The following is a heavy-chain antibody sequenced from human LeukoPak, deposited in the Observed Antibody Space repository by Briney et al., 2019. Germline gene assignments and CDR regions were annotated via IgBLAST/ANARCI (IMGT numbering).Heavy chain of an antibody. Sequence: GASVKVSCKASGYTFTGYYMHWVRQAPGQGLEWMGWINANSGGTNYAQKFQGRVTMTRDTSISTAYMELSRLRSDDTAVYYCARDYYGSGSYYNVASYSSNWFDPWGQGTLVTVSS. CDR1: GYTFTGYY. V-gene: IGHV1-2*02. D-gene: IGHD3-10*01. CDR2: INANSGGT. CDR3: ARDYYGSGSYYNVASYSSNWFDP. J-gene: IGHJ5*02.